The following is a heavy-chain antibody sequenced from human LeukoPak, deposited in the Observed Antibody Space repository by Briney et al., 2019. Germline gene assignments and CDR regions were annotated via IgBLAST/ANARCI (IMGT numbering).Heavy chain of an antibody. Sequence: GGSLRLSCVASGFTFTNYAMSWVRQAPGKGLEWVSAISGSGGSTYYADSVKGRFTISRDNSKNTLYLQMNSLRAEDTAVYYCAKDSSGWSDYWGQGTLVTVSS. CDR1: GFTFTNYA. D-gene: IGHD6-19*01. CDR2: ISGSGGST. V-gene: IGHV3-23*01. CDR3: AKDSSGWSDY. J-gene: IGHJ4*02.